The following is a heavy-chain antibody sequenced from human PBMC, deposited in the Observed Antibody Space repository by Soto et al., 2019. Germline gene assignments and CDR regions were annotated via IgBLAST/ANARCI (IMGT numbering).Heavy chain of an antibody. V-gene: IGHV3-21*01. D-gene: IGHD2-15*01. CDR2: ISSSASHI. J-gene: IGHJ5*02. CDR1: GFSFSIYS. Sequence: PGGALRLSFAASGFSFSIYSMNWVRQAPGKXLEWVSSISSSASHINYADPVKGRFTIYTDKAKKSPYLRMTSLRAEDTAVYHCARGYTGYCSGGKCYWFDHWGQGTLVTVSS. CDR3: ARGYTGYCSGGKCYWFDH.